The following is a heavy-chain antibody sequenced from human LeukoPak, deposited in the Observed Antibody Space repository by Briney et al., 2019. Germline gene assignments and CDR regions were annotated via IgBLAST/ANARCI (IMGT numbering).Heavy chain of an antibody. CDR1: GFTFSSYA. V-gene: IGHV3-23*01. J-gene: IGHJ4*02. CDR2: ISGSGGST. D-gene: IGHD5-18*01. CDR3: AKGSGYSYGYFDY. Sequence: GGSLRLSCAASGFTFSSYAMSGVRQAPGKGLVWVSAISGSGGSTYYGDSVKGRFTISRDNSKNTLYLQMNSLRAEDTAVYYCAKGSGYSYGYFDYWGQGTLVTVSS.